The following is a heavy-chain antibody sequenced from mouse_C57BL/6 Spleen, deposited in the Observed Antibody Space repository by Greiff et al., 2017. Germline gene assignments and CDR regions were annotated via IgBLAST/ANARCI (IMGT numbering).Heavy chain of an antibody. CDR1: GYTFTDYE. CDR2: IDPETGGT. D-gene: IGHD1-1*01. Sequence: QVQLQQSGAELVRPGASVTLSCKASGYTFTDYEMHWVKQTPVHGLEWIGAIDPETGGTAYNQKFKGKAILTADKSSSTAYMELRSLTSEDSAVYYCTRSIYCCGSSYVWFAYWGQGTLVTVSA. CDR3: TRSIYCCGSSYVWFAY. J-gene: IGHJ3*01. V-gene: IGHV1-15*01.